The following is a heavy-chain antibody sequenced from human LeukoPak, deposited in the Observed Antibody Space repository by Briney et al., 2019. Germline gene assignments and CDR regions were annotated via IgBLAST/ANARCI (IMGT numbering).Heavy chain of an antibody. CDR2: ISSSSSDI. J-gene: IGHJ4*02. V-gene: IGHV3-21*01. Sequence: PGGSLRLSCAASGFTFSSYSMNWVRQAPGKGLEWVSSISSSSSDIYYADSVNGRFTISRDNAKNSLYLQMNSLRAEDTAVYYCARVSMVRGVRVDYWGQGTLVTVSS. CDR1: GFTFSSYS. CDR3: ARVSMVRGVRVDY. D-gene: IGHD3-10*01.